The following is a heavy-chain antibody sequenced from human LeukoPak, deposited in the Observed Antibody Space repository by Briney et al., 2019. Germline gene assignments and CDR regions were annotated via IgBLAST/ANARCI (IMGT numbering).Heavy chain of an antibody. CDR3: ARFPGSLIFDC. CDR1: GGSISSYY. Sequence: PSETLSLTCTVSGGSISSYYWSWIRQPPGKGLEWIVYIYESGSTNYNPSLKSRVTISVDTSKNQFSLKLSSVTAADTAVYYCARFPGSLIFDCWGEGTLVTVSS. V-gene: IGHV4-59*01. J-gene: IGHJ4*02. CDR2: IYESGST.